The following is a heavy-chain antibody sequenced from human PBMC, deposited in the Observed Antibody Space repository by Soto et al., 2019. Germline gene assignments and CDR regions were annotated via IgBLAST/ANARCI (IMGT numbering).Heavy chain of an antibody. CDR3: ARGTHGEIWSGYYPSLDPFYGMDV. CDR1: GGSISRYY. D-gene: IGHD3-3*01. V-gene: IGHV4-59*01. J-gene: IGHJ6*02. Sequence: PSETLSLTCTVSGGSISRYYWSWIRQPPGKGLEWFGYIYYSGSTNYNPSLKSRVTISVDTSKNQCSLKLSSVTAADTAVYYCARGTHGEIWSGYYPSLDPFYGMDVWGQGTTVTVSS. CDR2: IYYSGST.